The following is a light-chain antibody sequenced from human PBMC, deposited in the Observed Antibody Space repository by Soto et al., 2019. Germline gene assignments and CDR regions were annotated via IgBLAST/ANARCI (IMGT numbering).Light chain of an antibody. J-gene: IGLJ1*01. Sequence: GRSKTIGTSFVHWFQQLPGTAPKLLISTTNQRPSGVPDRFSGSKSGTSASLAFSGFQSEVEDDYSGDALDYSLHHHVFGTGTK. CDR1: SKTIGTSF. V-gene: IGLV1-44*01. CDR3: DALDYSLHHHV. CDR2: TTN.